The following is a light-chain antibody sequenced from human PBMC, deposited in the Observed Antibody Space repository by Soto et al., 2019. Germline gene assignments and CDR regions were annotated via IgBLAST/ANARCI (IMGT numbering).Light chain of an antibody. CDR2: KAS. CDR3: QHYTIYSEA. J-gene: IGKJ1*01. V-gene: IGKV1-5*03. CDR1: QTISSW. Sequence: IQMTQSPSTLSVSVGDRVTITFLASQTISSWLAWYQQKPGKAPKLLIYKASTLKSGVPSRFSGSGSGTEFTLTISSLQPDDFATYYCQHYTIYSEAFGQVSKVAIK.